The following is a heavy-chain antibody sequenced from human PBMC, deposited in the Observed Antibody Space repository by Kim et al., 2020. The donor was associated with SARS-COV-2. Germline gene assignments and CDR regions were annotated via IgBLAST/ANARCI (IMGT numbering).Heavy chain of an antibody. CDR2: ISYDGSNK. J-gene: IGHJ4*02. CDR1: GFTFSSYG. V-gene: IGHV3-30*18. Sequence: GGSLRLSCAASGFTFSSYGMHWVRQAPGKGLEWVAVISYDGSNKYYADSVKGRFTISRDNSKNTLYLQMNSLRAEDTAVYYCAKGSSSWVFDYWGQGTLV. CDR3: AKGSSSWVFDY. D-gene: IGHD6-13*01.